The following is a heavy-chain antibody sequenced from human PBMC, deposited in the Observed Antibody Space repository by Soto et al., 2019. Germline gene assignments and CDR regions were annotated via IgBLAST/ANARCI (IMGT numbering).Heavy chain of an antibody. V-gene: IGHV4-31*03. CDR2: IYYSGST. CDR1: GGSISSGGYY. Sequence: SETLSLTCTVSGGSISSGGYYWSWIRQHPGKGLEWIGYIYYSGSTYYNPSLKSRVTISVDTSKNQFSLKLSSVTAADTAVYYCARSEYSSSSWYFDLWGRGTLVTVSS. CDR3: ARSEYSSSSWYFDL. J-gene: IGHJ2*01. D-gene: IGHD6-6*01.